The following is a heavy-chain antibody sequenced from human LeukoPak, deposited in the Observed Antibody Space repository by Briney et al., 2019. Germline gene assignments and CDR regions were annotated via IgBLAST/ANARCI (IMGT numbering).Heavy chain of an antibody. Sequence: PGGSLRLSCVGSGFPFSSYWMTWVRQAPGKGLEWVANMKLDGSEKYYVDSVKGRFTMSRDNTKNSLFLQMNSLRAEDAAVYYCSSGSGWQIDHSDYWGQGTLVTVSS. J-gene: IGHJ4*02. CDR3: SSGSGWQIDHSDY. CDR2: MKLDGSEK. V-gene: IGHV3-7*01. D-gene: IGHD6-25*01. CDR1: GFPFSSYW.